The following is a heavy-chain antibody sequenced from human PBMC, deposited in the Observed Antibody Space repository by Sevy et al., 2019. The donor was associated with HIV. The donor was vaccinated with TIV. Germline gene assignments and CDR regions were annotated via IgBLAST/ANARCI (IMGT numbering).Heavy chain of an antibody. J-gene: IGHJ3*02. D-gene: IGHD3-22*01. CDR1: GFTFSSYA. CDR3: ARDRRSNYYDSSGYYPDAFDI. V-gene: IGHV3-30-3*01. Sequence: GGSLRLSCAASGFTFSSYAMHWVRQAPGKGLEWVAVISYDGSNKYYADSVKGRFTISRDNSKNTLYLQMNGLRAEDTAWYYCARDRRSNYYDSSGYYPDAFDIWGQGTMVTVPS. CDR2: ISYDGSNK.